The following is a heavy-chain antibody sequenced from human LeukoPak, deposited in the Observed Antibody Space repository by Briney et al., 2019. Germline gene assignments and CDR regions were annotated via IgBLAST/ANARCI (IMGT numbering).Heavy chain of an antibody. CDR3: ARDGVATIPYNWFDP. D-gene: IGHD5-12*01. CDR2: ISYDGSNK. V-gene: IGHV3-30*03. CDR1: GFTFGSYG. J-gene: IGHJ5*02. Sequence: PGRSLRLSCAASGFTFGSYGMHWVRQAPGKGLEWVAVISYDGSNKYYADSVKGRFTISRDNSKNTLYLQMNSLRAEDTAVYYCARDGVATIPYNWFDPWGQGTLVTVSS.